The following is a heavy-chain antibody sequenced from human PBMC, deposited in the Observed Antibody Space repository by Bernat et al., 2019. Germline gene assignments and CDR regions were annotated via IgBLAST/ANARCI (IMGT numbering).Heavy chain of an antibody. V-gene: IGHV4-39*01. CDR3: ARHRGSWYSYGMDV. Sequence: QLQLQESGPGLVKPSETLSLTCTVSGGSISSSSYSWGWIRQPPGKGLEWIGSIYYSGSTYYNPSLKSRVTISVDTSKNQFSLKLRSVTAADTAVYYCARHRGSWYSYGMDVWGQGTTVTVSS. CDR2: IYYSGST. J-gene: IGHJ6*02. D-gene: IGHD6-13*01. CDR1: GGSISSSSYS.